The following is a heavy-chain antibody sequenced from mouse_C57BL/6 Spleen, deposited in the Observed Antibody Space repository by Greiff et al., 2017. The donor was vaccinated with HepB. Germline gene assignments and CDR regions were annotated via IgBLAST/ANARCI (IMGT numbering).Heavy chain of an antibody. J-gene: IGHJ3*01. V-gene: IGHV5-6*01. D-gene: IGHD2-5*01. Sequence: EVMLVESGGDLVKPGGSLKLSCAASGFTFSSYGMSWVRQTPDKRLEWVATISSGGSYTYYPDSVKGRFTISRDNAKNTLYLQMSSLNSEDTAMYYCARQPLYYSNYGGFAYWGQGTLVTVSA. CDR2: ISSGGSYT. CDR1: GFTFSSYG. CDR3: ARQPLYYSNYGGFAY.